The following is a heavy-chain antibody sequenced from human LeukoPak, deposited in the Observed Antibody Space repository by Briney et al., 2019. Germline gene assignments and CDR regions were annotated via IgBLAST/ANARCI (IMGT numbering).Heavy chain of an antibody. CDR1: GYTLSDNY. CDR3: ARSQFLTTNSGAWGFQP. V-gene: IGHV1-2*02. D-gene: IGHD3-16*01. CDR2: INPSNGET. J-gene: IGHJ1*01. Sequence: ASVKVSCRASGYTLSDNYLHWVRQAPGQRLEWMGWINPSNGETKFAPRFQGRVTMTRDTSISTASMELSRLRPDDTAIYYCARSQFLTTNSGAWGFQPWGQGTLVTVSS.